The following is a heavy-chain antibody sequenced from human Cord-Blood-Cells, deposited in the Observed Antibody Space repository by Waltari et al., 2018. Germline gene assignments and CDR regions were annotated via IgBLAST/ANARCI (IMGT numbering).Heavy chain of an antibody. D-gene: IGHD6-13*01. Sequence: QVQLVESGGGVVQPGRSLRLSCAASGFTFSSYGMHWVRQAPGKGLEWVAVISYDGSNKYYADSVKGRFTISRDNSKNTLYLQMNSLRAEDTAVYYCAKEGYSSSWYEGWGQGTLVTVSS. CDR2: ISYDGSNK. CDR3: AKEGYSSSWYEG. J-gene: IGHJ4*02. CDR1: GFTFSSYG. V-gene: IGHV3-30*18.